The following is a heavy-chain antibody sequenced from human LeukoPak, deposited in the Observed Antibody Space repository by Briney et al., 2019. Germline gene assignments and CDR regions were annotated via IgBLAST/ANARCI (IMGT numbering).Heavy chain of an antibody. V-gene: IGHV3-21*01. J-gene: IGHJ5*02. CDR2: ISKSSSYI. Sequence: GESLKISCAASGFTLSVYNMNWVRQAPGKGLEWVSSISKSSSYIYYADSVKGRFTISRDNAKNSLYLQMNSLRAEDTAVYYCAREIAVAGTPAWFDPWGQGTLVTVSS. CDR3: AREIAVAGTPAWFDP. D-gene: IGHD6-19*01. CDR1: GFTLSVYN.